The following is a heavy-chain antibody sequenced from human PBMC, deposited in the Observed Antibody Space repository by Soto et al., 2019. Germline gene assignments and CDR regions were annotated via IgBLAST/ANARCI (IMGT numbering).Heavy chain of an antibody. CDR3: ARLDKRASIDTKALDP. V-gene: IGHV4-31*11. D-gene: IGHD3-22*01. CDR1: GGSISSGGYS. CDR2: IYYSGST. Sequence: SETLSLTCAVSGGSISSGGYSWSWIRQHPGKGLEWIGYIYYSGSTCYNPSLKSRVTISVDTSKNQFSLKLSSVTAADTALYFCARLDKRASIDTKALDPWGQGTLVTVSS. J-gene: IGHJ5*02.